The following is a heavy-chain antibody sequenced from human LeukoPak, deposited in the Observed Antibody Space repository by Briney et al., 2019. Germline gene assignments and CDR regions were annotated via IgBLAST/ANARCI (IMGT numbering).Heavy chain of an antibody. CDR2: IKKDGREK. Sequence: QPGGSLRLSCAASGFTYWSYWMSCVRQAPGKGLEWVANIKKDGREKYYVDSVKGRFTISRDNAKNSLYLQMNSLRAEDTAVYYCVREQFLGAAAGQGGSYDYWGQGNLVTVSS. CDR1: GFTYWSYW. J-gene: IGHJ4*02. V-gene: IGHV3-7*04. D-gene: IGHD6-13*01. CDR3: VREQFLGAAAGQGGSYDY.